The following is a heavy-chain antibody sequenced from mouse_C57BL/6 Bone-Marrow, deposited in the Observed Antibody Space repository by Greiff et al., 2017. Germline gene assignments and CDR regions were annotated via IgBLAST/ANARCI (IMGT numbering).Heavy chain of an antibody. D-gene: IGHD1-1*01. CDR1: GYTFTSYW. CDR3: ARGGTTVVGGY. Sequence: VQLQQPGAELVRPGTSVKLSCKASGYTFTSYWMHWVKQRPGQGLEWIGVIDPSDSYTNYNQKFKGKATLTVDPSSSTAYMQLSSLTSEDSAVYYCARGGTTVVGGYWGQGTTLTVSS. V-gene: IGHV1-59*01. CDR2: IDPSDSYT. J-gene: IGHJ2*01.